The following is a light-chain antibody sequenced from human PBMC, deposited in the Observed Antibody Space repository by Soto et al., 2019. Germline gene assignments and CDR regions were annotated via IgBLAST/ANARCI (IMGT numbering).Light chain of an antibody. V-gene: IGKV1-6*01. Sequence: ADPMNQSPSSLSASVGDRVIIPCRASQDIRDDLGWYQQKPGKAPKLVIYGVSRLPSGVPSRFSGSGSGTDFTLTISSLQPEDLATYYCLQDYNYPLTFGGGTKVDI. J-gene: IGKJ4*01. CDR2: GVS. CDR1: QDIRDD. CDR3: LQDYNYPLT.